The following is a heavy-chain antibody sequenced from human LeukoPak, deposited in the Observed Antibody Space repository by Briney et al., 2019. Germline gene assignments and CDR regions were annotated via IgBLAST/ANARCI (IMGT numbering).Heavy chain of an antibody. J-gene: IGHJ3*02. V-gene: IGHV1-69-2*01. CDR2: VDPEDGET. D-gene: IGHD4-11*01. Sequence: GASVKVSCKVSGYTFTDYYIHWMQQAPGKGLEWMGRVDPEDGETKYAEKFQGRVTITADTSTDTTYMELNSLRSEDTAVYYCTVALNYGQDAFDMWGQGTVVTVSS. CDR3: TVALNYGQDAFDM. CDR1: GYTFTDYY.